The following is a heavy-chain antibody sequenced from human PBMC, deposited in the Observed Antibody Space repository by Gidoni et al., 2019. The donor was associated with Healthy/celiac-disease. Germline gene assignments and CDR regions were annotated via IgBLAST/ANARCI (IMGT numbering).Heavy chain of an antibody. V-gene: IGHV2-5*02. CDR2: IYWDDDK. CDR1: GFSLSTSGVG. CDR3: ANRPNYYDSSGYYSWFDP. Sequence: QITLKESGPTPVKPTQTLTLTCTFSGFSLSTSGVGVGWIRQPPGKALEWLALIYWDDDKRYSPSLKSRLTITKDTSKNQVVLTMTNMDPVDTATYYCANRPNYYDSSGYYSWFDPWGQGTLVTVSS. D-gene: IGHD3-22*01. J-gene: IGHJ5*02.